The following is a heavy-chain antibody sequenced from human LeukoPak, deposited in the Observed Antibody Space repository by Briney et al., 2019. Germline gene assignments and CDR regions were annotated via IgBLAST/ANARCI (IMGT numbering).Heavy chain of an antibody. D-gene: IGHD2-21*01. V-gene: IGHV4-30-2*01. J-gene: IGHJ4*02. CDR3: ASLWQPDLYYFDY. Sequence: SQTLSLTCTVSGGSISTGGYYWSSIRQPPGKSLEWIGYIYHSGSTYYNPSLKSRVTIPVDRSKNQFSLKLSSVTAADTAVYYCASLWQPDLYYFDYWGQGTLVTVSS. CDR2: IYHSGST. CDR1: GGSISTGGYY.